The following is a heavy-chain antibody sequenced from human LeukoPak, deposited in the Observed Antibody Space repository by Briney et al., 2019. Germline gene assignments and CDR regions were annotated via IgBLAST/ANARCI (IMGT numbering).Heavy chain of an antibody. CDR2: TSMEVNSYST. CDR3: ASQITTSDY. Sequence: GGSLRFSCAASGFTLSDHYMDWVRQAPGKGLDWVGRTSMEVNSYSTEYAASVKGRFSISKEDSKTSLYLQMNSLKTKDTAVYYCASQITTSDYWGQGTLVIVSS. D-gene: IGHD3-16*01. V-gene: IGHV3-72*01. J-gene: IGHJ4*02. CDR1: GFTLSDHY.